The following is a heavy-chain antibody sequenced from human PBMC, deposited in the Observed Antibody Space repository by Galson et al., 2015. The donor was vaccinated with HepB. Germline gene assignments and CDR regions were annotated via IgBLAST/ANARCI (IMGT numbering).Heavy chain of an antibody. CDR3: AKDLLSGSFHPGSVDS. D-gene: IGHD1-26*01. Sequence: SLRLSCAASGLTFSSYAMSWVRQAPGKGLEWVSGFSGSGSRTYYADSVKGRFTISRDSSKNTLYLQMNSLRVEDTAVYYCAKDLLSGSFHPGSVDSWGQGTLVTVSS. J-gene: IGHJ4*02. CDR2: FSGSGSRT. V-gene: IGHV3-23*01. CDR1: GLTFSSYA.